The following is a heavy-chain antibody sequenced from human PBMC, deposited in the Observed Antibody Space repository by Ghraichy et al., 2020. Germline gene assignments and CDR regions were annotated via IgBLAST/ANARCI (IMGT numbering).Heavy chain of an antibody. CDR1: GFSLNEPRMG. Sequence: SGPTLVKPTETLTLTCTVSGFSLNEPRMGVGWIRQPPGKALEWLAHIDEGPYSRVLNSRVTISKDTSKSQVVLTMANMDPGDTATYSCARGLSGYGGYDSWGQGTLVTVSS. J-gene: IGHJ5*02. CDR2: IDEG. D-gene: IGHD5-12*01. V-gene: IGHV2-26*01. CDR3: ARGLSGYGGYDS.